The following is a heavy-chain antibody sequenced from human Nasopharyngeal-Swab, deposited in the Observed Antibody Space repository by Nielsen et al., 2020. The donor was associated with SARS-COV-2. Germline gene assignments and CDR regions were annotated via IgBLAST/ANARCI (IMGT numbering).Heavy chain of an antibody. J-gene: IGHJ3*01. CDR3: AGGIGYCTGGRCPDEGFDV. Sequence: ASVKVSCKASGYIFTSYDISWVRQARGQGLEWMGWIDGNTGNPTYAQAFTGRFVFSLDTSVTTAFLRINSLKADDTGMYFCAGGIGYCTGGRCPDEGFDVWGQGTLVTVSS. V-gene: IGHV7-4-1*02. CDR1: GYIFTSYD. D-gene: IGHD2-15*01. CDR2: IDGNTGNP.